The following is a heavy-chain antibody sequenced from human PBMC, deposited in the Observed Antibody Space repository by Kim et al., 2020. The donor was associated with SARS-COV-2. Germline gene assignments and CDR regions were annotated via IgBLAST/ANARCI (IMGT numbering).Heavy chain of an antibody. J-gene: IGHJ4*02. Sequence: ASVKVSCKASGYTFTSYAMHWVRQAPGQRLEWMGWINAGNGNTKYSQKFQGRVTITRDTSASTAYMELSSLRSEDTAVYYCARDSVVGPWYYYDSSGYLDYWGQGTLVTVSS. V-gene: IGHV1-3*01. CDR3: ARDSVVGPWYYYDSSGYLDY. CDR2: INAGNGNT. D-gene: IGHD3-22*01. CDR1: GYTFTSYA.